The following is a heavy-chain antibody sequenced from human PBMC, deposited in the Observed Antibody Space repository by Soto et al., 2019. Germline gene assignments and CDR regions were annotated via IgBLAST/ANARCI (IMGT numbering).Heavy chain of an antibody. CDR3: ARGHHSLDV. D-gene: IGHD4-4*01. V-gene: IGHV3-11*06. CDR1: GFTFSDHY. J-gene: IGHJ6*02. CDR2: INPSGTNT. Sequence: QAQLVESGGGLAKPGGSLRLSCAASGFTFSDHYMSWIRQAPGTGVEWISYINPSGTNTDYAVFVKGRFTISRDNAENYLYLKMNSLRAEDTSLYYCARGHHSLDVWGQGATVTVSS.